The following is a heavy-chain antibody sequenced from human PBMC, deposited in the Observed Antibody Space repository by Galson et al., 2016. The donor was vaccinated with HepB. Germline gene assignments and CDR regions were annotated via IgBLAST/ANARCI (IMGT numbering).Heavy chain of an antibody. Sequence: SLRLSCAASGFGVSSNYMSWVRQAPGKGLEWLSVLYSGGTTFYAGSVRGRFTISRDNSQNTLYLQMNNLRAEDTAVYFCAGGGKWQLGSLYFDSWGQGTLVTVSS. J-gene: IGHJ4*02. CDR1: GFGVSSNY. CDR3: AGGGKWQLGSLYFDS. CDR2: LYSGGTT. V-gene: IGHV3-53*01. D-gene: IGHD3-16*01.